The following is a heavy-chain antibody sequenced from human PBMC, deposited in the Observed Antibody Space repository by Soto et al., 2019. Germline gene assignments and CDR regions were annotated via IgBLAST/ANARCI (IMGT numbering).Heavy chain of an antibody. CDR3: ARDGTIVATIMGDLAVVSWFDP. D-gene: IGHD5-12*01. CDR1: GYTFTSYG. CDR2: ISAYNGNT. J-gene: IGHJ5*02. V-gene: IGHV1-18*01. Sequence: GASVKVSCKASGYTFTSYGISWVRQAPGQGLEWMGWISAYNGNTNYAQKLQGRVTMTTDTSTSTAYMELRSLRSDDTAVYYCARDGTIVATIMGDLAVVSWFDPWGQGTLVTVSS.